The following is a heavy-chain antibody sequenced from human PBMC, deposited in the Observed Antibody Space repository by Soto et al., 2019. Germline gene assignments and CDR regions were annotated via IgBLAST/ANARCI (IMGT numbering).Heavy chain of an antibody. V-gene: IGHV3-73*02. Sequence: EAQLVESGGGLVQPGGSLKLSCAASGFTFSDSTMHWVRQASGKGLEWVGRIRNKANSYATAYAASVKGRFTVSRDDSKNTAYLQMNGLKTEDTAVYYCTSSFVVVTAIAASWGQGTLVTVSS. J-gene: IGHJ5*02. D-gene: IGHD2-21*02. CDR3: TSSFVVVTAIAAS. CDR2: IRNKANSYAT. CDR1: GFTFSDST.